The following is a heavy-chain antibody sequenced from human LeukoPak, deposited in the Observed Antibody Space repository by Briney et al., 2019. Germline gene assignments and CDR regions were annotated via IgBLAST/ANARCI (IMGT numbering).Heavy chain of an antibody. CDR1: GGSFSGYY. Sequence: SETLSLTCAVYGGSFSGYYWSWIRQPPGKGLEWIGEINHSGSTNYNPSLKSRVTISVDTSKNQFSLKLSSVTAADTAVYYCARVGSRDFWSGYSSYYYGMDVWGQGTTVTVSS. CDR2: INHSGST. J-gene: IGHJ6*02. V-gene: IGHV4-34*01. D-gene: IGHD3-3*01. CDR3: ARVGSRDFWSGYSSYYYGMDV.